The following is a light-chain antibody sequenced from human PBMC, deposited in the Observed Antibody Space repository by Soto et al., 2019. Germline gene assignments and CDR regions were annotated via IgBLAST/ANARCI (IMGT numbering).Light chain of an antibody. V-gene: IGKV1-39*01. CDR2: AAS. Sequence: DIQMTQSQSSLSASVGDRVTITCRAGQTISTYLNWYQQKPGKVPKLLIFAASSLQSGVPSRFSGSGSGTDFNLTISSLQPEDFATYECQQRYSITRTFGQGTKVDIK. CDR1: QTISTY. CDR3: QQRYSITRT. J-gene: IGKJ1*01.